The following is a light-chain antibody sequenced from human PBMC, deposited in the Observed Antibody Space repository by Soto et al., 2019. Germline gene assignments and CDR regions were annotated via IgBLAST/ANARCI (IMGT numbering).Light chain of an antibody. J-gene: IGKJ2*01. CDR1: QTVSSNN. CDR2: GAS. Sequence: EIVLTQSPGTLSLSPGERATLSCRASQTVSSNNLAWYQQKPGQAPRLLMYGASRRAPGIPDRFSGSGSGTDFTLTITRLEPEDFAVYCCQQYGRSPRTFGQGTKLAIK. CDR3: QQYGRSPRT. V-gene: IGKV3-20*01.